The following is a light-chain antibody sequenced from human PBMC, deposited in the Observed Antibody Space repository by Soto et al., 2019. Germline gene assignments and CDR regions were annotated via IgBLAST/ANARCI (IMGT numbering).Light chain of an antibody. V-gene: IGLV1-40*01. CDR1: SSNIGAGYD. J-gene: IGLJ3*02. Sequence: QSVLTQPPSVSGAPGQRVTISCTASSSNIGAGYDVHWYQQLPGTAPKLLIYGNTNRPSGVPDRFSGSKSGTSASLAITGLQAEDEADYSCQSYDSSLSAWVFGGGTKVTVL. CDR3: QSYDSSLSAWV. CDR2: GNT.